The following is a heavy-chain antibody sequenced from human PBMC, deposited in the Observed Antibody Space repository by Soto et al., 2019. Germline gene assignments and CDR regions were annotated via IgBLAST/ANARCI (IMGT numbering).Heavy chain of an antibody. Sequence: QVQLQQWGAGLLKPSETLSLTCAVYGGSFSGYYWTWIRQPPGTGLEWIGEINHSGSSNYNPSLKSRVTISVDTSQNQFSLKLTSVTAAATAVYYCARDKITGLFDYWGQGTLVTVSS. J-gene: IGHJ4*02. D-gene: IGHD2-8*02. CDR3: ARDKITGLFDY. V-gene: IGHV4-34*01. CDR1: GGSFSGYY. CDR2: INHSGSS.